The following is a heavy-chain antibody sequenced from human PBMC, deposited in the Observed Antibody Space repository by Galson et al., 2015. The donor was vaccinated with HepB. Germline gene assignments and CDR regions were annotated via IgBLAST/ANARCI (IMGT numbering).Heavy chain of an antibody. J-gene: IGHJ4*02. CDR2: IRSKACGGTT. V-gene: IGHV3-49*03. CDR3: TRVRVKVGSYIAAAEPDY. Sequence: SLRLSCAASGFTFGDYAMSWFRQAPGKGLEWVGFIRSKACGGTTEYAASVKGRFTISRDDSKSIAYLQMNSLKTEDAAVYYCTRVRVKVGSYIAAAEPDYWGQGTLVTVSS. D-gene: IGHD6-13*01. CDR1: GFTFGDYA.